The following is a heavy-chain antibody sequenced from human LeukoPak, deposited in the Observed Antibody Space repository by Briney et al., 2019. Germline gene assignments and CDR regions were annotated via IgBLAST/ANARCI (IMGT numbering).Heavy chain of an antibody. CDR1: GFGVSVNY. CDR3: AAKGNGHTGIYVFAH. Sequence: PGGSLRLSCAASGFGVSVNYMSWVRQAPGKGLEWVSVLYASGTTKYADSVKGRFTISRDTSDNTLNLQMNGLGAEDSAVYYCAAKGNGHTGIYVFAHWGQGTLVTVSA. J-gene: IGHJ4*02. D-gene: IGHD1-26*01. CDR2: LYASGTT. V-gene: IGHV3-66*01.